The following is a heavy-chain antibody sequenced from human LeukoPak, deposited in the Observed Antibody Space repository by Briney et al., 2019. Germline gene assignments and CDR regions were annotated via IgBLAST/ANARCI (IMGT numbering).Heavy chain of an antibody. D-gene: IGHD3-22*01. J-gene: IGHJ5*02. Sequence: PGGSLRLSCAASGFTFSSYGMHWVRQAPGKGLEWVSAISGSGGSTYYADSVKGRFTISRDNSKNTLYLQMNSLRAEDTAVYYCAKDLGAYYYDSSGYPWGQGTLVTVSS. V-gene: IGHV3-23*01. CDR2: ISGSGGST. CDR3: AKDLGAYYYDSSGYP. CDR1: GFTFSSYG.